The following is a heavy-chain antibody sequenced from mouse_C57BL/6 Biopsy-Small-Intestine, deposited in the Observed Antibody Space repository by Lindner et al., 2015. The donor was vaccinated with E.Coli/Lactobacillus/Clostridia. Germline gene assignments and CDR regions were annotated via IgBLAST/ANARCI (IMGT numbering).Heavy chain of an antibody. Sequence: VQLQESGGGLVQPKGSLKLSCAASGFSFNTYAMNWVRQAPGKGLEWVARIRSKSNNYATYYADSVKDRFTISRDDSESMLYLQMNNLKTEDTAMYYCVRQGKLFITTVVATDYFDYWGQGTTLTVSS. V-gene: IGHV10-1*01. CDR2: IRSKSNNYAT. CDR1: GFSFNTYA. CDR3: VRQGKLFITTVVATDYFDY. D-gene: IGHD1-1*01. J-gene: IGHJ2*01.